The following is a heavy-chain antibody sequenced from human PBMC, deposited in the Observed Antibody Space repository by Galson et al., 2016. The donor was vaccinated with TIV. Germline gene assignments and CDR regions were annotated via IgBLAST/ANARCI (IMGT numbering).Heavy chain of an antibody. CDR3: ASVAWFPGLSLDD. V-gene: IGHV1-24*01. D-gene: IGHD2/OR15-2a*01. CDR2: FDPEQHKK. CDR1: GDSLSDLS. J-gene: IGHJ4*02. Sequence: SVKVSCKVSGDSLSDLSMHWVRQAPGKGLEWMAGFDPEQHKKIYAQKLEGRVTLTDDTSTDKAFLELSSLSFEDTAVYYCASVAWFPGLSLDDWGQGALVIVSS.